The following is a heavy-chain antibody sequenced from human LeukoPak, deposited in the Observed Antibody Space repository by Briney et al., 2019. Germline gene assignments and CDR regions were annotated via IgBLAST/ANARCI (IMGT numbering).Heavy chain of an antibody. D-gene: IGHD7-27*01. CDR2: ISSSGSTK. J-gene: IGHJ4*02. Sequence: PGGSLRLSCAASGFTFSSYEMNWVRRAPGKGLEWVSYISSSGSTKYYADSLKGRFTISRDNAKNSLYLQMNSLRAEDTAVYYCARNWGYFDYWGQGTLLTVSS. CDR3: ARNWGYFDY. V-gene: IGHV3-48*03. CDR1: GFTFSSYE.